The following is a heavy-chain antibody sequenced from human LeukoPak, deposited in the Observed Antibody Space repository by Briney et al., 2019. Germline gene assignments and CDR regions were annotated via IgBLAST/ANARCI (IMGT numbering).Heavy chain of an antibody. Sequence: GGSLRLSCAASGFTFSSYSMNWVRQAPGKGLEWVSSISSSSSYIYYADSVKCRFTISRDNAKNSLYLQMNSLRAEDTAVYYCARGVPAALYYFDYWGQGTLVTVSS. CDR1: GFTFSSYS. V-gene: IGHV3-21*01. J-gene: IGHJ4*02. CDR2: ISSSSSYI. D-gene: IGHD2-2*01. CDR3: ARGVPAALYYFDY.